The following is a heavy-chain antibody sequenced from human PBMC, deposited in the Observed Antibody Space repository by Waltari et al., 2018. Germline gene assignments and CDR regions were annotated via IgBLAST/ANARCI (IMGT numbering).Heavy chain of an antibody. V-gene: IGHV1-18*01. CDR3: VRDGSGASFTFNY. Sequence: QVHLVQSGAEVKTPGASVKVSCKASGYTFTSYSFTWVRQAPGQGLEWMGWINAYNGNTNYAQKFQGRFTMTIDTSTTTAYMALRSLRSDDTAVYYCVRDGSGASFTFNYWGHGTLVTVSS. J-gene: IGHJ4*01. CDR2: INAYNGNT. D-gene: IGHD1-26*01. CDR1: GYTFTSYS.